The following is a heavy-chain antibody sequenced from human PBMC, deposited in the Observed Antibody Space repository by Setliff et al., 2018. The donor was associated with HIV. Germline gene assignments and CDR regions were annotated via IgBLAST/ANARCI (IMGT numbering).Heavy chain of an antibody. CDR3: ARDGYYDSSGYSAFDI. J-gene: IGHJ3*02. CDR1: GYTFTDYY. D-gene: IGHD3-22*01. CDR2: INPNNGGT. Sequence: GASVTVSCKASGYTFTDYYIHWVRQAPGQGLEWMGRINPNNGGTNYAQKFQGRVTMTRDTSISTAYMELSRLRSDDTAVYYCARDGYYDSSGYSAFDIWGQGTMVT. V-gene: IGHV1-2*06.